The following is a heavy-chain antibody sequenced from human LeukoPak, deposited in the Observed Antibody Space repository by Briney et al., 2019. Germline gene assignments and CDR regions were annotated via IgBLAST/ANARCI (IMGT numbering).Heavy chain of an antibody. J-gene: IGHJ4*02. CDR1: GNYW. D-gene: IGHD2/OR15-2a*01. V-gene: IGHV3-74*01. CDR3: VSFYETY. CDR2: INSDGSWT. Sequence: PGGSLRLSCAASGNYWMHWVRQAPGKGLVWVSHINSDGSWTSYADSVKGRFTISKDNAKNTVYLQMNSLRAEVTAVYYCVSFYETYWGRGTLVTVSS.